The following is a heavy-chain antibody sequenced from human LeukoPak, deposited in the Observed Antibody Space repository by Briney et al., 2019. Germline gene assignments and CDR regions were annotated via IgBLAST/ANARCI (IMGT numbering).Heavy chain of an antibody. CDR1: GYTFTSYD. CDR3: ARGVLRFLEWFPIDY. V-gene: IGHV1-8*01. J-gene: IGHJ4*02. Sequence: ASVKVSCKASGYTFTSYDINWVRQATGQGLEWIGWMNPNSGNTGYAQKFQGRVTMTRNTSISTAYMELSSLRSEDTAAYYCARGVLRFLEWFPIDYWGQGTLVTVSS. CDR2: MNPNSGNT. D-gene: IGHD3-3*01.